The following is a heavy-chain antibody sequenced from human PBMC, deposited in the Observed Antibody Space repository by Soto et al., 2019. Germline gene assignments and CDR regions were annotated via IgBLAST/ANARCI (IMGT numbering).Heavy chain of an antibody. CDR1: GYTFTSYG. Sequence: QVHLVQSGAEVKKPGASVKVSCKASGYTFTSYGITWVRQAPGQGLEWMGWISAHNGNTDYAQKRKGRVTVTRDTSTSTAYMELRSLRSDDTAVYYCARGRYGDYWGQGALVTVSS. D-gene: IGHD1-1*01. CDR2: ISAHNGNT. J-gene: IGHJ4*02. V-gene: IGHV1-18*01. CDR3: ARGRYGDY.